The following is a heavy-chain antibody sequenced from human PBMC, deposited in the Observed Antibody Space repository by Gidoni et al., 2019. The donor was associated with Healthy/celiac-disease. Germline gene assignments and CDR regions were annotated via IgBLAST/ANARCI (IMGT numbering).Heavy chain of an antibody. CDR1: GSTFTSYD. J-gene: IGHJ6*02. CDR3: ARGSRDIVVVVAAHYYYYYGMDV. Sequence: QVQLVQSGAEVKKPGSSVKFSCKASGSTFTSYDINWVRQATGQGLEWMGWMNPNSGNTGYAQKFQGRVTMTRNTSISTAYMELSSLRSEDTAVYYCARGSRDIVVVVAAHYYYYYGMDVWGQGTTVTVSS. V-gene: IGHV1-8*01. D-gene: IGHD2-15*01. CDR2: MNPNSGNT.